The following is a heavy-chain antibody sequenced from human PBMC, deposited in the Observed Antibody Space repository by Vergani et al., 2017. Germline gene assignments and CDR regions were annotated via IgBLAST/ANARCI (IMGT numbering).Heavy chain of an antibody. D-gene: IGHD3-10*01. Sequence: QVQLQESGPGLVKPPGTLSLTCAVSGGSISSSNWWSWVRQPPGKGLEWIGEIYHSGSTYYNPSLKSRVTISVDTSKNQFSLKLSSVTAADTAVYYCARAGMVRGVMGWFDPWGQGTLVTVSS. CDR3: ARAGMVRGVMGWFDP. CDR1: GGSISSSNW. J-gene: IGHJ5*02. CDR2: IYHSGST. V-gene: IGHV4-4*03.